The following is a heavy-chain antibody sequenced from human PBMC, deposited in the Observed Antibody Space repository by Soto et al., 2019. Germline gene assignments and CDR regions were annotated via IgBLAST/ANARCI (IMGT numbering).Heavy chain of an antibody. CDR2: INPNSGGT. CDR1: GYTFTGYY. J-gene: IGHJ6*02. D-gene: IGHD5-18*01. V-gene: IGHV1-2*04. Sequence: ASVKVSCKASGYTFTGYYMHWVRQAPGQGLEWMGWINPNSGGTNYAQKFQGWVTMTRDTSISTAYMELSRLRSDDTAVYYCARATAMVTSYYYYGMDVWGQGTTVTVSS. CDR3: ARATAMVTSYYYYGMDV.